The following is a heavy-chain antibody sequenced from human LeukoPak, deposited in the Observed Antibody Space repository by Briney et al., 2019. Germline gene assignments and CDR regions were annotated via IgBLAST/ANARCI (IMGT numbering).Heavy chain of an antibody. J-gene: IGHJ6*03. CDR2: INPNSGGT. D-gene: IGHD6-19*01. V-gene: IGHV1-2*02. CDR3: ARVGAVGSYYYYYYMDV. Sequence: GASVKVSCKASGYTFTGYYMHWVRQAPGQGLEWMGWINPNSGGTNYAQKSQGRVTMTRDTSISTAYMELSRLRSDDTAVYYCARVGAVGSYYYYYYMDVWGKGTTVTISS. CDR1: GYTFTGYY.